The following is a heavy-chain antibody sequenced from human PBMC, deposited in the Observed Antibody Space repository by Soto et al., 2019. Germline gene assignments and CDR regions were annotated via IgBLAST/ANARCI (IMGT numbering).Heavy chain of an antibody. V-gene: IGHV4-59*08. CDR2: SYYSGST. Sequence: PSETLSLTCTVSGGSISSYYWSWIRQPPGKGLEWIGYSYYSGSTNYNPSLKSRVTISVDTSKNQFSLKLSSVTAADTAVYYCARHGTLHGDYDYRGQGTLVTVSS. J-gene: IGHJ4*02. CDR3: ARHGTLHGDYDY. CDR1: GGSISSYY. D-gene: IGHD4-17*01.